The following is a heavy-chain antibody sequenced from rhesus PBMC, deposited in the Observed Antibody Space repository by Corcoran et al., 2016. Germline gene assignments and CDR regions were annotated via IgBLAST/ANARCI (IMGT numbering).Heavy chain of an antibody. D-gene: IGHD4-23*01. CDR3: ARGGGTVTTLWSY. V-gene: IGHV4-165*01. J-gene: IGHJ4*01. CDR1: GGSFSGYY. Sequence: QVQLQESGPGLVKPSETLSLTRAVSGGSFSGYYWGWIRQPPGQGLEWIGYISGRSGSTDSNPSLKSRVTISTDTSKNQFSLKLSSVTAADTAVYYCARGGGTVTTLWSYWGQGVLVTVSS. CDR2: ISGRSGST.